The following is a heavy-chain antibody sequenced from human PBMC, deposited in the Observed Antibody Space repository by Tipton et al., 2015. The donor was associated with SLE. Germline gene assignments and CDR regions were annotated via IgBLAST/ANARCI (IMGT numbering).Heavy chain of an antibody. CDR3: AREFQDHSSSWGIFDS. CDR2: TLPTFGTP. V-gene: IGHV1-69*06. CDR1: GHPFSSYA. Sequence: QLVQSGAEVKKPGSSVKVSCEASGHPFSSYAISWVRQAPGQGLEWMGGTLPTFGTPHYAQKFRDRVTMTSDTSIDTAYMELSGLRSEDTAVYYCAREFQDHSSSWGIFDSWGQGSLVTVSS. J-gene: IGHJ4*02. D-gene: IGHD3-16*01.